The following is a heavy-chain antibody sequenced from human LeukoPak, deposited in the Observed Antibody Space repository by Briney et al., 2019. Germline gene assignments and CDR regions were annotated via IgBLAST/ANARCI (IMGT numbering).Heavy chain of an antibody. V-gene: IGHV4-34*01. CDR1: GGSFSGYY. CDR2: INHSGST. Sequence: PSETLSLTCAVYGGSFSGYYWSWIRQPPGKGLEWIGEINHSGSTNYNPSLKSRVTISVDTSKNQFSLKLSSVTAADTAAYYCARRGGIAVASAPRTAVAYWFDPWGQGTLVTVSS. D-gene: IGHD6-19*01. CDR3: ARRGGIAVASAPRTAVAYWFDP. J-gene: IGHJ5*02.